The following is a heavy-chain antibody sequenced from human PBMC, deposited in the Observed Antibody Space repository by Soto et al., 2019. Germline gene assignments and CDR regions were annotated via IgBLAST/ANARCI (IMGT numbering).Heavy chain of an antibody. CDR3: ARGGPRGSSQGTLVNY. D-gene: IGHD1-26*01. CDR2: ISYDGSNK. CDR1: GFTFSSYA. V-gene: IGHV3-30-3*01. Sequence: GGSLRLSCAASGFTFSSYAMHWVRQAPGKGLEWVAVISYDGSNKYYADSVKGRFTISRDNSKNTLYLQMNSLRAEDTAVYYCARGGPRGSSQGTLVNYYGQGTLVTVSS. J-gene: IGHJ4*02.